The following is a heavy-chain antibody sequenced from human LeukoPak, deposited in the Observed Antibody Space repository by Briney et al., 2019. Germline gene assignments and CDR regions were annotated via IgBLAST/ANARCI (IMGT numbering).Heavy chain of an antibody. CDR2: IYTSGST. J-gene: IGHJ6*03. CDR3: ARNYYYYYMDV. Sequence: PSETLSLTCTVSGGSISSYYWSWIRQPPGKGLEWIGYIYTSGSTNYNPPLKSRVTISVDTSKNQFSLKLSSVTAADTAVYYCARNYYYYYMDVWGKGTTVTVSS. CDR1: GGSISSYY. V-gene: IGHV4-4*09.